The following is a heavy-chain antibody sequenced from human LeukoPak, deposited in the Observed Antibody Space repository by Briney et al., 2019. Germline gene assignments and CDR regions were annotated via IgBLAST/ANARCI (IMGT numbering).Heavy chain of an antibody. J-gene: IGHJ4*02. CDR1: GYTFTGYY. V-gene: IGHV1-69*05. D-gene: IGHD5-18*01. CDR3: AREGYGYSYGSQFDY. CDR2: IIPIFGTA. Sequence: GASVKVSCKASGYTFTGYYMHWVRQAPGQGLEWMGGIIPIFGTANYAQKFQGRVTITTDESTSTAYMELSSLRSEDTAVYYCAREGYGYSYGSQFDYWGQGTLVTVSS.